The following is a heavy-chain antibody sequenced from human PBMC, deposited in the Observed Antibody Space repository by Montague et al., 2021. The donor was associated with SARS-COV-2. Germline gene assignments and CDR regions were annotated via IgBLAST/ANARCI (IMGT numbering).Heavy chain of an antibody. CDR1: GFSLSTSGMR. V-gene: IGHV2-70*04. CDR3: ARSYYDILTAYYTPFDY. CDR2: IDWDXDK. J-gene: IGHJ4*02. D-gene: IGHD3-9*01. Sequence: PALGKPTQTLTLTCTFSGFSLSTSGMRASWIRQPPGKALEWLARIDWDXDKFYSTSLKTRLTISKDTSKNQVVLTMTNMDPVDTATYYCARSYYDILTAYYTPFDYWGQGTLVTVSS.